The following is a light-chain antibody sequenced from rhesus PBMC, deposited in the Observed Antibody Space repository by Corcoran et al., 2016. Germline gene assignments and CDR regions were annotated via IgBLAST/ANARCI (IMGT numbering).Light chain of an antibody. CDR3: QHGFVTPYS. CDR2: KAS. J-gene: IGKJ2*01. Sequence: DIQMTQSPSSLSASVGDRVTITCQASQDISNNLAWYQQKPGKVPKLLIYKASTLQGGVPSRFSGNGSGTDFTHTISILQPEDFATYYCQHGFVTPYSFGQGTKVEIK. CDR1: QDISNN. V-gene: IGKV1-25*01.